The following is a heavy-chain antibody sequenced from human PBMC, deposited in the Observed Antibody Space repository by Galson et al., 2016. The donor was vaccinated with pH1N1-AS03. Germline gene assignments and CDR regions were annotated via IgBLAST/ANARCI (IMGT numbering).Heavy chain of an antibody. CDR2: MSYDGGNE. CDR3: AAGDYVAASFDN. J-gene: IGHJ4*02. D-gene: IGHD3-16*01. Sequence: SLRLSCAASGFSFSTYAMSWVRQAPGGGLEWVAVMSYDGGNEYYADAVKGRFTISRDHSRNTLYLQMNSLRVEDTAEYYCAAGDYVAASFDNWGQGTLVTVSS. V-gene: IGHV3-30-3*01. CDR1: GFSFSTYA.